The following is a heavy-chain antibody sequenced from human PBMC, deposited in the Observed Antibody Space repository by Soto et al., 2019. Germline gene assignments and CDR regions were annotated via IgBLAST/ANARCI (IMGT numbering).Heavy chain of an antibody. Sequence: GGSLRLSCAASGFTFSSYAMSWVRQAPGKGLEWVSAISGSGGSTYYADSVKGRFTISRDNSKNTLYLQMNSLRAEDTAVYYCAKDRKTYYDYIWGNVIGDWFDPWGQGTLVTVSS. V-gene: IGHV3-23*01. CDR3: AKDRKTYYDYIWGNVIGDWFDP. D-gene: IGHD3-16*01. CDR1: GFTFSSYA. CDR2: ISGSGGST. J-gene: IGHJ5*02.